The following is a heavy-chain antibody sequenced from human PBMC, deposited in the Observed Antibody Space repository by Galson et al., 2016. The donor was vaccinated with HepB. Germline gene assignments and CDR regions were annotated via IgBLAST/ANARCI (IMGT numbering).Heavy chain of an antibody. CDR3: ARDPVRRGYSYGALDY. D-gene: IGHD5-18*01. V-gene: IGHV1-69*13. CDR2: IIPMFGTT. J-gene: IGHJ4*02. Sequence: SVKVSCKASGGTFSSLAFSWVRQAPGQGLEWMGGIIPMFGTTNYAQKFQGRVTITADESTTTASMEVSNLRSEDTAVYYCARDPVRRGYSYGALDYWGQGTLVTVSS. CDR1: GGTFSSLA.